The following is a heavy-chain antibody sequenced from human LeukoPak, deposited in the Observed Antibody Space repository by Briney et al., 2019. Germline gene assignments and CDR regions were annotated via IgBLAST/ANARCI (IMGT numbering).Heavy chain of an antibody. J-gene: IGHJ4*02. CDR2: IYYSGST. CDR1: GVSISRYY. V-gene: IGHV4-59*01. Sequence: SETLSLTCTVSGVSISRYYWSWIRQPPGKGLEWIGYIYYSGSTIYNPSLKSRVTISVATSKNKSSLKLSSVTAAETAVYYCASGRSDRYSGSSTGPFDYWGQGTLVTVSS. D-gene: IGHD1-26*01. CDR3: ASGRSDRYSGSSTGPFDY.